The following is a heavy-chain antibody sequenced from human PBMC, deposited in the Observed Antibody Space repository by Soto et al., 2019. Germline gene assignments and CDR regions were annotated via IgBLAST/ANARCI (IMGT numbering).Heavy chain of an antibody. Sequence: GGSLRLSCAASGFTFSSYAMSWVRQAPGKGLEWVSAISGSGGSTYYADSVKGRFTISRDNSKNTLYLQMNSLRAEDTAVYYCAKDFRMTTVTSGIWYFDLWGRGTLVTVSS. CDR2: ISGSGGST. V-gene: IGHV3-23*01. CDR3: AKDFRMTTVTSGIWYFDL. CDR1: GFTFSSYA. D-gene: IGHD4-17*01. J-gene: IGHJ2*01.